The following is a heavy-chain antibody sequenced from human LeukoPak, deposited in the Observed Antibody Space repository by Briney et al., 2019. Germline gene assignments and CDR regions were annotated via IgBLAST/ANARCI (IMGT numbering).Heavy chain of an antibody. Sequence: SETLSLTCTVSGGSISSGDYYWSSIRQPPGKGLEWIGYIYYSGSTYYNPSLKSRVTISVDTSKNQFSLKLSSVTAADTAVYYCAREASRWNLCGGDYWGQGTMVTVSS. J-gene: IGHJ4*02. V-gene: IGHV4-30-4*08. CDR3: AREASRWNLCGGDY. CDR2: IYYSGST. CDR1: GGSISSGDYY. D-gene: IGHD1-1*01.